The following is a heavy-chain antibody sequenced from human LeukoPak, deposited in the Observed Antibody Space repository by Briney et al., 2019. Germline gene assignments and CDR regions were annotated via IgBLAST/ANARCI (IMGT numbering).Heavy chain of an antibody. V-gene: IGHV4-34*01. CDR3: ARGLGDPYFDY. Sequence: SETLSLTCAVYGGSFSGYYWSWIRQPPGKGLEWIGEINHSGSTNYNPSLKSRVTISVDTSKNQFSPKLSSVTAADTAVYYCARGLGDPYFDYWGQGTLVTVSS. CDR1: GGSFSGYY. CDR2: INHSGST. J-gene: IGHJ4*02.